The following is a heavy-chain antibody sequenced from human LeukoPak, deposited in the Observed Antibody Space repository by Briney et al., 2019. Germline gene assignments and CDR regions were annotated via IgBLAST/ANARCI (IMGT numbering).Heavy chain of an antibody. CDR2: IYYSGST. CDR1: GGSMSSSY. V-gene: IGHV4-59*01. CDR3: ARGGWSVDY. Sequence: SETLSLTCTVSGGSMSSSYWTWIRQPPGKGLECIGFIYYSGSTTYNPSLGSRVTTSIDTSKNQFSLRLSSVTAADTAVYYCARGGWSVDYWGQGTLVTVSS. D-gene: IGHD6-19*01. J-gene: IGHJ4*01.